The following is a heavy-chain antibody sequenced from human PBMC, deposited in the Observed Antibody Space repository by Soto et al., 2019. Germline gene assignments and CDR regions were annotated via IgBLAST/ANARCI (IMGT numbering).Heavy chain of an antibody. Sequence: PSETLSLTCTVSGGSFTGHFWSWVRQPPGKGLEWIGEVSHSGNTKYYPSLRSRVTLSVDSSMNQISLALTSVTAADTAVYYCARAKFESTGWHQFDIWGQGTLVTVSS. CDR1: GGSFTGHF. D-gene: IGHD7-27*01. J-gene: IGHJ4*02. CDR2: VSHSGNT. CDR3: ARAKFESTGWHQFDI. V-gene: IGHV4-34*01.